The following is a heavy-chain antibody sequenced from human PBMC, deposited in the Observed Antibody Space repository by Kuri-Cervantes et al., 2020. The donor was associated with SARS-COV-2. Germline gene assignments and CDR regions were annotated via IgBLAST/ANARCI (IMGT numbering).Heavy chain of an antibody. CDR2: ISWDGGST. V-gene: IGHV3-43*01. J-gene: IGHJ3*02. Sequence: GESLKISCAASGFTFDDYTMHWVRQAPGKGLEWVSLISWDGGSTYYADSVKGRFTISRDNSKNTLYLQMNSLRAEDTAVHYCARDSGMIVVVIGAFDIWGQGTMVTVSS. CDR3: ARDSGMIVVVIGAFDI. CDR1: GFTFDDYT. D-gene: IGHD3-22*01.